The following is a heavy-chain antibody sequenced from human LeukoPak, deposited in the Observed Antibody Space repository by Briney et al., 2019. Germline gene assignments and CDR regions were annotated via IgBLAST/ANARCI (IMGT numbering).Heavy chain of an antibody. CDR2: MYYTGST. J-gene: IGHJ4*02. Sequence: SETLSLTCTVSGVSVSSGSSYWSWVRKPPGKGLEWIGYMYYTGSTNYNPSLKSRVTISINTSTNQFSLKLSSVTAADRAVYYCARLRFGDYPYYFDYWGQGTLVTVSS. V-gene: IGHV4-61*01. CDR1: GVSVSSGSSY. CDR3: ARLRFGDYPYYFDY. D-gene: IGHD3-10*01.